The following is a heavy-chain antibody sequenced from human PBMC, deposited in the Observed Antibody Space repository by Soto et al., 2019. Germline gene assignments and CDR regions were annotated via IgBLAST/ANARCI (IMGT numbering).Heavy chain of an antibody. CDR1: GYSVSSNSAA. V-gene: IGHV6-1*01. CDR3: ARDHPPTPIVGATYFDY. J-gene: IGHJ4*02. D-gene: IGHD1-26*01. CDR2: TYYRSKWYN. Sequence: SQTLSLTCAISGYSVSSNSAAWNWIRQSPSRGLEWLGRTYYRSKWYNDYAVSVKSRITINPDTSKNQFSLQLNSVTPEDTAVYYCARDHPPTPIVGATYFDYWGQGTLVTVSS.